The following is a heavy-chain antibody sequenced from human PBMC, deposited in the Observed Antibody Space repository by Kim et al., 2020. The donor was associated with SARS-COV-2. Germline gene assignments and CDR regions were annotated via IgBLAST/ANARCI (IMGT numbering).Heavy chain of an antibody. CDR2: IIPIFGKA. CDR3: ARAVVPGAPNYRYFDL. CDR1: GATFSSYA. J-gene: IGHJ2*01. V-gene: IGHV1-69*05. Sequence: SVKVSCKASGATFSSYAINWVRQAPGQGLEWMGGIIPIFGKANYAQKFQGRVTITTDESTSTAYMELSRLRSEDTAVYYCARAVVPGAPNYRYFDLWGRGTLVTVSS. D-gene: IGHD2-2*01.